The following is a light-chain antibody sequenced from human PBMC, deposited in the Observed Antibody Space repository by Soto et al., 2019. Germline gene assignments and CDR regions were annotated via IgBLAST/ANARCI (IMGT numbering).Light chain of an antibody. CDR2: DTS. V-gene: IGKV3-11*01. Sequence: EIVLSQSPAILSLSPGDRATLSCRATQTVSSFLAWYQQKPGQAPRLLIYDTSNRATGVPARFSASGSGTAFTLTISRLEPEDFAVYFCQQRYNWPPTFGQGTMLEIK. CDR1: QTVSSF. J-gene: IGKJ2*01. CDR3: QQRYNWPPT.